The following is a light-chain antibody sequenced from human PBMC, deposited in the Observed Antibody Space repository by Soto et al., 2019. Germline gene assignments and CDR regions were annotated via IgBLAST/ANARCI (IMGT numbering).Light chain of an antibody. CDR2: EVD. CDR1: SSDVGASNF. Sequence: QSALTQPASVSGSPGQSITISCTGTSSDVGASNFVSWFQQHPGQAPKLIISEVDNRPSGVSNRFSGSKSGNTASLTISGLLAEDEADHYCSSCIMRSTPRVFGTGTKVTVL. V-gene: IGLV2-14*01. J-gene: IGLJ1*01. CDR3: SSCIMRSTPRV.